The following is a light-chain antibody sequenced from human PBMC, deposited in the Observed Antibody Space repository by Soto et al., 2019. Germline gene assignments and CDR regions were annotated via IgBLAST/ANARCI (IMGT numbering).Light chain of an antibody. CDR2: EVS. CDR3: TSYTTISTYV. CDR1: SSDVGNYIY. Sequence: QSVLTQPASVSGSPAQSSTISCTGTSSDVGNYIYVFWFQQHPGKAPKLIISEVSNRPSGVSSRFSGSKSGNTASLTISGLQAEDEAHYYCTSYTTISTYVFGTGTKVTVL. J-gene: IGLJ1*01. V-gene: IGLV2-14*01.